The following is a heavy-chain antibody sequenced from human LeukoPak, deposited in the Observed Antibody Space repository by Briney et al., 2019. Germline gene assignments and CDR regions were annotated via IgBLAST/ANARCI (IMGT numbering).Heavy chain of an antibody. CDR3: ARSSNYYGSGSYGAGVDY. D-gene: IGHD3-10*01. J-gene: IGHJ4*02. V-gene: IGHV5-51*01. CDR2: IYPGDSDT. Sequence: GESLKISCKGSGYSFTSYWIGWVRQMPGKGLEWMGIIYPGDSDTRYSPSFQGQVTISAGKSISTAYLQWSSLKASDTAMYYCARSSNYYGSGSYGAGVDYWGQGTLVTVSS. CDR1: GYSFTSYW.